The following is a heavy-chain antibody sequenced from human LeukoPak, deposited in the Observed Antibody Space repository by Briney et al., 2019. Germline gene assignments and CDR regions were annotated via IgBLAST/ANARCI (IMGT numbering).Heavy chain of an antibody. CDR2: IYYSGST. J-gene: IGHJ4*02. V-gene: IGHV4-59*12. D-gene: IGHD3-16*02. CDR3: ARVRTYYDYVWGSYRHHPPIGFDY. CDR1: GGSISSYY. Sequence: SETLSLTCTVSGGSISSYYWSWIRQPPGKGLEWIGYIYYSGSTNYNPSLKSRVTISVDTSKNQFSLKLSSVTAADTAVYYCARVRTYYDYVWGSYRHHPPIGFDYWGQGTLVTVSS.